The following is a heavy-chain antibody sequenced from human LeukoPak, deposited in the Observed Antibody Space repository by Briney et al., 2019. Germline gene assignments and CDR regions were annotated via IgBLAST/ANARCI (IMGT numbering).Heavy chain of an antibody. CDR1: GFTFDDYG. D-gene: IGHD3-3*01. CDR2: INWNGGST. V-gene: IGHV3-20*04. Sequence: GGSLRLSCAASGFTFDDYGMSWVRQAPGKGLEWVSGINWNGGSTGYADSAKGRFTISRDNAKNSLYLQMNSLRAEDTALYYCARGRRFLEWQYYYYYYMDVWGKGTTVTVSS. J-gene: IGHJ6*03. CDR3: ARGRRFLEWQYYYYYYMDV.